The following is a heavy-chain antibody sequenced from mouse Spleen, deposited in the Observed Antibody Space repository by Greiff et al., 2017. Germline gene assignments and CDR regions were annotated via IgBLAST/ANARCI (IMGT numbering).Heavy chain of an antibody. J-gene: IGHJ2*01. Sequence: QVQLKQSGAELAKPGASVKMSCKASGYTFTSYWMHWVKQRPGQGLEWIGYINPSTGYTEYNQKFKDKATLTADKSSSTAYMQLSSLTSEESAVYYCARAHYGSSGGFAYWGQGTTLTVSS. CDR1: GYTFTSYW. D-gene: IGHD1-1*01. CDR2: INPSTGYT. CDR3: ARAHYGSSGGFAY. V-gene: IGHV1-7*01.